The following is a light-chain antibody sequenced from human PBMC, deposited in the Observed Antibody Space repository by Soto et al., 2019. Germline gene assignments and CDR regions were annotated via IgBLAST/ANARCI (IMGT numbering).Light chain of an antibody. V-gene: IGKV1-33*01. CDR2: DAS. Sequence: DIQMTQSPSSLSASVGDRVTISCQSSQDINNYLNWYQQKPGKAPRLLIYDASKLETGVPSRFSGSGSGTDFTFTISRLQPEDIATYYCQQYVDLPPTLGRGTKVDIK. CDR3: QQYVDLPPT. CDR1: QDINNY. J-gene: IGKJ4*01.